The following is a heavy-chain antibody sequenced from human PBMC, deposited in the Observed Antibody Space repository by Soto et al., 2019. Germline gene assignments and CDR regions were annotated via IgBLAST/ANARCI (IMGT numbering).Heavy chain of an antibody. V-gene: IGHV1-3*01. CDR3: ARDGVVVVAATPYNWFDP. CDR1: GYTFTSYA. Sequence: QVQLVQSGAEVKKPGVSVKVSCKASGYTFTSYAMHWVRQAPGQRLEWMGWINAGNGNTKYSQKFRGRVTITRDTSASTAYMELSSLRSEDTAVYYCARDGVVVVAATPYNWFDPWGQGTLVTVSS. J-gene: IGHJ5*02. D-gene: IGHD2-15*01. CDR2: INAGNGNT.